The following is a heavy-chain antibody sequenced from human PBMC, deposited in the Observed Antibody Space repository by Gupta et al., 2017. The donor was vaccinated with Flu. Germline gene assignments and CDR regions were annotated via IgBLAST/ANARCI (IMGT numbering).Heavy chain of an antibody. CDR1: GYTFINYG. Sequence: QDQLVQSGAEVKKPGASVKVSCKASGYTFINYGITWVRQAPGQGLEWMGWISGYNVNTKDAQKVQGRVTMTTDTSTSTAYMELRSRRSDDTAVYYCARDCSDTSCYFDPWGQGTLVTVSS. CDR2: ISGYNVNT. V-gene: IGHV1-18*01. J-gene: IGHJ5*02. CDR3: ARDCSDTSCYFDP. D-gene: IGHD2-2*01.